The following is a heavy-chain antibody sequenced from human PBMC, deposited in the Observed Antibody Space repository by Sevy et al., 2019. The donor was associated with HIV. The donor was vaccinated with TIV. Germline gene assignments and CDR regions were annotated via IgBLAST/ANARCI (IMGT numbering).Heavy chain of an antibody. CDR3: ARVTMIVVALFDY. V-gene: IGHV4-30-4*01. D-gene: IGHD3-22*01. CDR2: IYYNRST. Sequence: SETLSLTCTVSGGSISSGDYYWSWIRQPPGKGLEWIGYIYYNRSTYYNPSLKSRVTISVDTSKNQFSLKLSSVTAADTAVYYCARVTMIVVALFDYWGQGTLVTVSS. J-gene: IGHJ4*02. CDR1: GGSISSGDYY.